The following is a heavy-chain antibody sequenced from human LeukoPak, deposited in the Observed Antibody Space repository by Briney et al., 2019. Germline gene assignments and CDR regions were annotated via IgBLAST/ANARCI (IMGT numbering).Heavy chain of an antibody. CDR3: ARATSPIAYDWNS. V-gene: IGHV1-46*01. Sequence: GASVKVSCKASGYSFTNYKIHWLRQAPGQGLQWMGIIDPSGPSVTYAQIFKGRLIVTRDTSTSTVYMQLSSLRSEDSAMYYCARATSPIAYDWNSWGQGTLVTVPS. CDR2: IDPSGPSV. J-gene: IGHJ4*02. CDR1: GYSFTNYK. D-gene: IGHD5-12*01.